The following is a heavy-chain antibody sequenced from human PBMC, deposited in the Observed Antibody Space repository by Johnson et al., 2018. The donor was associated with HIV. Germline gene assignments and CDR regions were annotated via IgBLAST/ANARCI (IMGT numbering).Heavy chain of an antibody. Sequence: EVQVVESGGGLVQPGRSLRLSCVASGFTFDDYAMHWVRQAPGKGLEWVSVIYSGGSTYYADSVKGRFTISRDNSKNTLYLQMNSLRAEDTAVYYCAKDLRGYSYGLGAFDIWGQGTMVTVSS. CDR2: IYSGGST. V-gene: IGHV3-66*01. CDR3: AKDLRGYSYGLGAFDI. J-gene: IGHJ3*02. CDR1: GFTFDDYA. D-gene: IGHD5-18*01.